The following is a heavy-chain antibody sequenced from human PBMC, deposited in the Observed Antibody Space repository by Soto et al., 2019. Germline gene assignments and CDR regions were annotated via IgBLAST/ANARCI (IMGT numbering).Heavy chain of an antibody. V-gene: IGHV3-49*03. CDR2: IRSKAYGGTT. J-gene: IGHJ4*02. CDR3: TRGSWIQLWLPFWFDY. Sequence: GGSLRLSCTASGFTFGDYAMSWFRQAPGKGLEWVGFIRSKAYGGTTEYAASVKGRFTISRDDSKSIAYLQMNSLKTEDTAVYYCTRGSWIQLWLPFWFDYWGQRTLVTVSS. CDR1: GFTFGDYA. D-gene: IGHD5-18*01.